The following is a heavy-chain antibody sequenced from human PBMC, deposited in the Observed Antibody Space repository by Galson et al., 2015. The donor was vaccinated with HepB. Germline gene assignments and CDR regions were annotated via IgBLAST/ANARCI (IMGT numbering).Heavy chain of an antibody. D-gene: IGHD1-7*01. CDR1: GFTFSDYY. CDR3: ARELETRGFDY. J-gene: IGHJ4*02. Sequence: SLRLSCAASGFTFSDYYMSWIRQAPGKGLEWVSYITSSSSYTNYADAVKGRFTISRDNAKNSLYLQMNSLRAEDTAVYYCARELETRGFDYCGQGTLVTVSS. CDR2: ITSSSSYT. V-gene: IGHV3-11*05.